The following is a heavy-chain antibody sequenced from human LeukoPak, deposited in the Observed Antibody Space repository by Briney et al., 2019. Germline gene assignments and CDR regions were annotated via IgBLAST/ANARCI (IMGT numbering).Heavy chain of an antibody. CDR2: ITRFTGTT. Sequence: GGSLRLSCAASGFTFSNYAMTWVRQAPGRGLEWISTITRFTGTTYYADTVKGRFTISRGDSNNTLYLQMNNLRAGDTAVYYCARDTRLMYYFDFWGQGALVTVSS. D-gene: IGHD2-2*01. J-gene: IGHJ4*02. CDR3: ARDTRLMYYFDF. CDR1: GFTFSNYA. V-gene: IGHV3-23*01.